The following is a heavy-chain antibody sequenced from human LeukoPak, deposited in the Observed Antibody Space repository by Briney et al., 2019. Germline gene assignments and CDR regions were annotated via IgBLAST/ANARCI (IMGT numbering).Heavy chain of an antibody. CDR3: ARHILTAGSIE. CDR1: SGSISGYY. CDR2: IYNSGTT. V-gene: IGHV4-59*08. D-gene: IGHD2-15*01. J-gene: IGHJ4*02. Sequence: PSETLSLTCTVSSGSISGYYWSWIRQPQGKGVEWIAYIYNSGTTKYNPSLKSRVTISMDTSKRQFSLKLSSVTAADTAVYYCARHILTAGSIEWGQGTLVTVSS.